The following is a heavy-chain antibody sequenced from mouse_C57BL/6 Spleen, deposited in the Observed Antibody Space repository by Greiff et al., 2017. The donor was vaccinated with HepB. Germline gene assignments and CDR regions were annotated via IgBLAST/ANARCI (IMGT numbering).Heavy chain of an antibody. V-gene: IGHV1-82*01. CDR1: GYAFSSSW. CDR2: IYPGDGDT. Sequence: VKLVESGPELVKPGASVKISCKASGYAFSSSWMNWVKQRPGKGLEWIGRIYPGDGDTNYNGKFKGKATLTADKSSSTAYMQLSSLTSEDSAVYFCAREGVYYDYDGDYYAMDYWGQGTSVTVSS. J-gene: IGHJ4*01. D-gene: IGHD2-4*01. CDR3: AREGVYYDYDGDYYAMDY.